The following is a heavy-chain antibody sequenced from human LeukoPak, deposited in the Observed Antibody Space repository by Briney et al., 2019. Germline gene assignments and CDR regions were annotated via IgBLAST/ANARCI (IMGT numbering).Heavy chain of an antibody. V-gene: IGHV3-11*01. D-gene: IGHD6-25*01. CDR1: GFTFSDYY. Sequence: PGGSLRLSCAASGFTFSDYYMSWVRQAPGKGLEWVSYISSSGSTIYYADSVKGRFTISRDNAKNSLYLQMNSLRAEDTAVYYCASGQQRLYYYGMDVWGQGTTVTVSS. J-gene: IGHJ6*02. CDR2: ISSSGSTI. CDR3: ASGQQRLYYYGMDV.